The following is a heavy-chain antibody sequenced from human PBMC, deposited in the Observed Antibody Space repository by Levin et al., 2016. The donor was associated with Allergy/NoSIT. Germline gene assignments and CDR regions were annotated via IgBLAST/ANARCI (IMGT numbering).Heavy chain of an antibody. Sequence: SETLSLTCTVSGGSFSNYYWSWIRRPPGKGLEYIGYIHYSGNTNYSPSLKSRLTMSLDTSKSQFSLKLTSVTAADTAVYYCAGLFGVVIPSYGNKYHYLDVWGRGTTVTVSS. CDR2: IHYSGNT. D-gene: IGHD3-3*01. J-gene: IGHJ6*03. CDR3: AGLFGVVIPSYGNKYHYLDV. V-gene: IGHV4-59*01. CDR1: GGSFSNYY.